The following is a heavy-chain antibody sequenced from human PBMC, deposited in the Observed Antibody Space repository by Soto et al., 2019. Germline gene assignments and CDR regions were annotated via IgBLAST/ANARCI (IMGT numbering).Heavy chain of an antibody. Sequence: PSETLSLTCAMSGDSVSSNSAAWNWIRQSPSRGLEWLGRTYYRSKWYNDYAVSVKSRITINPDTSKNQFSLQLNSVTPEDTAVYYCARDLQQLDNPAPYYYYYYMDVWGKGTTVTVSS. V-gene: IGHV6-1*01. J-gene: IGHJ6*03. D-gene: IGHD6-6*01. CDR3: ARDLQQLDNPAPYYYYYYMDV. CDR2: TYYRSKWYN. CDR1: GDSVSSNSAA.